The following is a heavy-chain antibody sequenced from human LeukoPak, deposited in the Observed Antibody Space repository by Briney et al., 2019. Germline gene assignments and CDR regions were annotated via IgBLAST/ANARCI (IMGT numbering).Heavy chain of an antibody. J-gene: IGHJ4*02. V-gene: IGHV3-74*01. CDR3: ARGPSSNWSGLDF. CDR2: ISPTGSTT. D-gene: IGHD6-13*01. CDR1: GFTFDDYA. Sequence: GGSLRLSCAASGFTFDDYAMHWARQLPGKGLVWVSRISPTGSTTSYADSVKGRFTVSRDNAKNTLYLQVNNLRAEDTAVYYCARGPSSNWSGLDFWGQGTLLTVSS.